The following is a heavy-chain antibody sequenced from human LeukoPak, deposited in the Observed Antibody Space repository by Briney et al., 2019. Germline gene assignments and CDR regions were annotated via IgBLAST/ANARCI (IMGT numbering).Heavy chain of an antibody. J-gene: IGHJ4*02. V-gene: IGHV3-53*01. CDR3: AREGLVAVGDY. Sequence: GGSLRLSCAASGFTFSNSYMNWVRQAPGKGLEWVSIIYSAGGTHYADSVKGRFTISRDNSKNTLYLQMNSLRAGDTAVYYCAREGLVAVGDYWGQGTLVTVSS. CDR2: IYSAGGT. CDR1: GFTFSNSY. D-gene: IGHD3/OR15-3a*01.